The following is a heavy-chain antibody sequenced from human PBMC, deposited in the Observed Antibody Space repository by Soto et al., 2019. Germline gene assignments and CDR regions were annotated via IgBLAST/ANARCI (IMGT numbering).Heavy chain of an antibody. Sequence: GGSLRLSCAASGFTFSSYGMHWVRQAPGKGLEWVAVISYDGSNKYYADSVKGRFTISRDNSRNTLYLQMNSLRAEDTAVYYCAKESYCGGDCHAFDIWGQGTMVTVSS. V-gene: IGHV3-30*18. CDR1: GFTFSSYG. D-gene: IGHD2-21*02. J-gene: IGHJ3*02. CDR3: AKESYCGGDCHAFDI. CDR2: ISYDGSNK.